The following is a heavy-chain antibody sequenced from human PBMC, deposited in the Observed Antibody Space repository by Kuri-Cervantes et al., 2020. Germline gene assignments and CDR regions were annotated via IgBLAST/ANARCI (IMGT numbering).Heavy chain of an antibody. J-gene: IGHJ4*02. CDR3: ARAGEILTGELEDYYFDY. D-gene: IGHD3-9*01. CDR1: GFTFSSYA. CDR2: IKQDGSEK. Sequence: GGSLRLSCAASGFTFSSYAMSWVRQAPGKGLEWGANIKQDGSEKYYVDSVKGRFTISRDNAKNSLYLQMNSLRAEDTAVYYCARAGEILTGELEDYYFDYWGQGTLVTVSS. V-gene: IGHV3-7*04.